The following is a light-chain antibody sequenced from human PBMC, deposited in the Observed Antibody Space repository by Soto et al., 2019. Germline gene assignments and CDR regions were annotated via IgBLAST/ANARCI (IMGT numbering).Light chain of an antibody. Sequence: DIVMTHSPDSLAVSLGERATINCKASQSVLYSSNNKNYLAWYQQKPGQPPKLLIYWASTRESGVPDRFSGSGSGTDFTLTISSLQAEDVAVYYCQQYYSSPTWTFGQGTKVDI. CDR3: QQYYSSPTWT. CDR1: QSVLYSSNNKNY. V-gene: IGKV4-1*01. J-gene: IGKJ1*01. CDR2: WAS.